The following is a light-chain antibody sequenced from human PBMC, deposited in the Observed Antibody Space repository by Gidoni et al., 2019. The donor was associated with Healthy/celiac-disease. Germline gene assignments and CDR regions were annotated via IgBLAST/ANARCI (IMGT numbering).Light chain of an antibody. CDR2: SNN. Sequence: QSVLTQPPSASGTPGQRVTISCSGSSSNIGSNTVNWYQQLPGTAPKLLTHSNNQRPSGVPDRFSGSKSGTSASLAISGLQSEDEADYYCAAWDDSLNGFWVFGGGTKLTVL. J-gene: IGLJ3*02. CDR1: SSNIGSNT. V-gene: IGLV1-44*01. CDR3: AAWDDSLNGFWV.